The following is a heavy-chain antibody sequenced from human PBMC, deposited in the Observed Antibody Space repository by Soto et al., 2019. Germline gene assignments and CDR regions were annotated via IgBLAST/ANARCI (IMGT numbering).Heavy chain of an antibody. CDR1: GGSMSEYF. J-gene: IGHJ4*02. CDR2: IYYLGST. CDR3: ARDGYDGSGSPYPAY. Sequence: QVQLQESGPGQVKPSETLSLTCSVSGGSMSEYFWSWIRQSPGKGLEGIGYIYYLGSTDYNPSLTSRVTISVDTSKRQLSLRLTSVTAADTAVYYCARDGYDGSGSPYPAYWGPGTQVTVSS. D-gene: IGHD3-10*01. V-gene: IGHV4-59*01.